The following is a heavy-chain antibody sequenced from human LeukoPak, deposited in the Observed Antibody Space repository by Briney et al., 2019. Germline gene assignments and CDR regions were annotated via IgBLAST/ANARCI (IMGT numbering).Heavy chain of an antibody. CDR3: ARTYYDFWSGYQLVGLYDAFDI. D-gene: IGHD3-3*01. V-gene: IGHV1-46*01. J-gene: IGHJ3*02. CDR2: INPSGGST. Sequence: ASVKVSCKASGYTFTSYYMHWVRQAPGQGLEWMGIINPSGGSTSYAQKFQGRVTMTRDTSTSTVYMELNSLRAEDTAVYYCARTYYDFWSGYQLVGLYDAFDIWGQGTMVTVSS. CDR1: GYTFTSYY.